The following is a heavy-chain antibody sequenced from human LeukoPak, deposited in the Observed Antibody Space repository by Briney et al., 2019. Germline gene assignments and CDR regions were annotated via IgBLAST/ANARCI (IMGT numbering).Heavy chain of an antibody. V-gene: IGHV3-30-3*01. J-gene: IGHJ4*01. CDR2: ISYDGSNK. Sequence: GGSLRLSCAASGFTFSSYAMHWVRQAPGKGLEWVAVISYDGSNKYYADSVKGRFTISRDNSKNTLYLQMYSLRAEDTAVYFCAKDVQAADIDYWGQGTLVTVSS. D-gene: IGHD2-2*01. CDR3: AKDVQAADIDY. CDR1: GFTFSSYA.